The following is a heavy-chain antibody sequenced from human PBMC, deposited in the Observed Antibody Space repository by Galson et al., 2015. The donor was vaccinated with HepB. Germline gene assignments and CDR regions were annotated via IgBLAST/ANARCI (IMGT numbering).Heavy chain of an antibody. CDR2: INAGNGNT. D-gene: IGHD2-2*01. CDR3: ARVGCSSTSCYLGAYGMDV. CDR1: GYTFTSYA. V-gene: IGHV1-3*01. J-gene: IGHJ6*02. Sequence: SVKVSCKASGYTFTSYAMHWVRQAPGQRLEWMGWINAGNGNTKHSQKFQGRVTITRDTSASTAYMELSSLRSEDTAVYYCARVGCSSTSCYLGAYGMDVWGQGTTVTVSS.